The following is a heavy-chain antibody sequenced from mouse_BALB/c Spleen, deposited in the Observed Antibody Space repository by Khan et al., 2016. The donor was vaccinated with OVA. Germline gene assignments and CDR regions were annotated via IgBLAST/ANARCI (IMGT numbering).Heavy chain of an antibody. CDR3: ARGNYCGYYFDY. D-gene: IGHD1-1*01. V-gene: IGHV3-2*02. J-gene: IGHJ2*01. CDR2: ISYSGVT. Sequence: EVKLLESGPGLVKPSQSLSLTCTVTGYSITSGYAWNWIRQFPGNKLEWMGYISYSGVTSYTPFLKSRIFITRDTSKNQFFLQLNSVTTEDTATDYCARGNYCGYYFDYWGQGTTLTVSS. CDR1: GYSITSGYA.